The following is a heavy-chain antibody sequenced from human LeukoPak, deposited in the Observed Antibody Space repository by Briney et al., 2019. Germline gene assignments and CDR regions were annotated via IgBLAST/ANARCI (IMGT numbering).Heavy chain of an antibody. CDR1: GGTFSSYA. V-gene: IGHV1-69*13. CDR3: ASVYCSGGSCYSYYYYGMDV. J-gene: IGHJ6*04. D-gene: IGHD2-15*01. CDR2: IIPIFGTA. Sequence: SVKVSCKASGGTFSSYAIGWVRQAPGQGLEWMGGIIPIFGTANYAQKFQGRVTITADESTSTAYMELSSLRSEDTAVYYCASVYCSGGSCYSYYYYGMDVWGKGTTVTVSS.